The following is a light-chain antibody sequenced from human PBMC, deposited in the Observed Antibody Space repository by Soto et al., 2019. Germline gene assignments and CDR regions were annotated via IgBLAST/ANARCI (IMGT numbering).Light chain of an antibody. CDR1: QTISRW. Sequence: DIQMTQSPSSLSASVGGSVTITCRASQTISRWLAWYQQKPGKAPRLRIYTASTLESGVPSRFSASGSATEFTLTISSLHPDYFATYYCQEYNNYWTFGQGTKVDIK. CDR3: QEYNNYWT. V-gene: IGKV1-5*01. CDR2: TAS. J-gene: IGKJ1*01.